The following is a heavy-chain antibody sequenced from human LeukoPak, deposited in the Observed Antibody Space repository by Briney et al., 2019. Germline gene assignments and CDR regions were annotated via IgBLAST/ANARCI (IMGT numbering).Heavy chain of an antibody. CDR2: IFYGGST. V-gene: IGHV4-59*01. CDR1: GGSISTYY. CDR3: ASHFYDSSYFDS. D-gene: IGHD3-22*01. Sequence: KPSETLSLTCSVSGGSISTYYWSWIRQPPGKGLEWLGYIFYGGSTNYNPSLKSRVTISVDTSKNQFSLKLSSVTAADTAVYYCASHFYDSSYFDSWGQGTLVTVSS. J-gene: IGHJ4*02.